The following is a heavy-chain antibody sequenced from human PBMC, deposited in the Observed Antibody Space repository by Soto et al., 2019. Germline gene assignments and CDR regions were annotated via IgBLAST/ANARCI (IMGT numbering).Heavy chain of an antibody. J-gene: IGHJ4*02. V-gene: IGHV3-15*07. CDR1: GFTFSNAW. CDR2: IKSKTDGGTT. Sequence: GGSLRLSCAASGFTFSNAWMNWVRQAPGKGLEWVGRIKSKTDGGTTDYAAPVKGRFTISRDDSKNTLYLQMNSLKTEDTAVYYCTTELKGSEGGKKAYYDSSGYSFDYWGQGTLVTVSS. CDR3: TTELKGSEGGKKAYYDSSGYSFDY. D-gene: IGHD3-22*01.